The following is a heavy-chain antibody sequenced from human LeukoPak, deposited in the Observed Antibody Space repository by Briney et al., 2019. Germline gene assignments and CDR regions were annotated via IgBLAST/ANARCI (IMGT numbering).Heavy chain of an antibody. J-gene: IGHJ6*02. CDR3: AKDTRVEHYYYGMDV. Sequence: GGSLRLSCAASGFTFSSYWMHWVRQAPGKGLVWVSRISSDGSSTDYADSVKGRFTISRDNSKNTLYLQMNSLRAEDTAVYYCAKDTRVEHYYYGMDVWGQGTTVTVSS. V-gene: IGHV3-74*01. D-gene: IGHD3-3*01. CDR1: GFTFSSYW. CDR2: ISSDGSST.